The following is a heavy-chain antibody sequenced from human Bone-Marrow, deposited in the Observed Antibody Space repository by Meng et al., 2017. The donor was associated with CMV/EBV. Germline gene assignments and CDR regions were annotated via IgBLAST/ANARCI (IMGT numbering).Heavy chain of an antibody. CDR3: TSLTTVTKGGDY. CDR1: GYTFTSYA. D-gene: IGHD4-17*01. Sequence: KVSCKASGYTFTSYAMHWVRQASGKGLEWVGRIRSKANSYATAYAASVKGRFTISRDDSKNTAYLQMNSLKTEDTAVYYCTSLTTVTKGGDYWGQGTLVTVSS. V-gene: IGHV3-73*01. J-gene: IGHJ4*02. CDR2: IRSKANSYAT.